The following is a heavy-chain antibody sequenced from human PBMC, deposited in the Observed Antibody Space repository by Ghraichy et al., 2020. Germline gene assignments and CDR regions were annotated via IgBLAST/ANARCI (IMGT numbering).Heavy chain of an antibody. Sequence: SETLSLTCIVSGPSVSDNWWSWVRQAPGKGLEWIGEIHHSGTTYYNPSLRSRVTISIDNSKNHISVQRSSVTAADTAVYFCARHTAVATTRGVDYGGQGTLVTVSA. CDR3: ARHTAVATTRGVDY. CDR1: GPSVSDNW. D-gene: IGHD1-26*01. V-gene: IGHV4/OR15-8*02. J-gene: IGHJ4*02. CDR2: IHHSGTT.